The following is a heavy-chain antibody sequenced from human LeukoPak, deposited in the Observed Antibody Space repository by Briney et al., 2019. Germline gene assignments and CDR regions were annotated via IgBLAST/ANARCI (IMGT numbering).Heavy chain of an antibody. CDR2: IYYSGST. J-gene: IGHJ4*02. D-gene: IGHD3-22*01. CDR1: GGSISSYY. V-gene: IGHV4-59*12. Sequence: SETLSLTCTVSGGSISSYYWSWIRQPPGKGLEWIGYIYYSGSTNYNPSLKSRVTISVDTSKNQFSLKLSSVTAADTAVYYCARAGTNYYDSSGYSNWGQGTLVTVSS. CDR3: ARAGTNYYDSSGYSN.